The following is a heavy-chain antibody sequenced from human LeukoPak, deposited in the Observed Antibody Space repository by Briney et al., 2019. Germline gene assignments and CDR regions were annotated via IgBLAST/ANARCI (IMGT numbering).Heavy chain of an antibody. Sequence: PGGSLRLSCAASGFTFSSYAMSWVRQAPRKGREWGSAISGSGGRTYYADSVKGRFTIYRDNSKNTLYLQMNRLRAEDTAVYYCAKARDPGYYYYGMDVWGQGTTVTVSS. CDR2: ISGSGGRT. J-gene: IGHJ6*02. CDR3: AKARDPGYYYYGMDV. V-gene: IGHV3-23*01. CDR1: GFTFSSYA.